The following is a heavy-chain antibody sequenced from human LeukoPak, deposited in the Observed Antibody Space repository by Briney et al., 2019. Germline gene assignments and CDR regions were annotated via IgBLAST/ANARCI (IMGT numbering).Heavy chain of an antibody. D-gene: IGHD1-26*01. CDR1: GGSFSGYY. CDR3: ASFVSSGSYD. Sequence: PSETLSLTCAVYGGSFSGYYWSWIRQPPGKGLEWIGEINHSGSTNYNPSLKSRVTISVDTSKSQFSLKLSSVTAADTAVYYCASFVSSGSYDWGQGTLVTVSS. V-gene: IGHV4-34*01. J-gene: IGHJ4*02. CDR2: INHSGST.